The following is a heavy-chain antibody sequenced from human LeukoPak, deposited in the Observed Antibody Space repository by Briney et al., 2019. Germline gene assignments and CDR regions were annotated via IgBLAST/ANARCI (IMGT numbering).Heavy chain of an antibody. CDR2: IKEDGSDK. CDR3: AKGGHFNFDH. D-gene: IGHD5-12*01. Sequence: GGSLRLSCAASGFTFSTYWMKWVRQAPGKGLEWVASIKEDGSDKYSVDSVKGRFSISRDNAKNSLYLQMNSLRTEDTAVYYCAKGGHFNFDHWGQGTLVTVSS. CDR1: GFTFSTYW. V-gene: IGHV3-7*01. J-gene: IGHJ4*02.